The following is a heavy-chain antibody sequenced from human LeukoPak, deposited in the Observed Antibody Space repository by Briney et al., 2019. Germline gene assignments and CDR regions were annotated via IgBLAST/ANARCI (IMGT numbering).Heavy chain of an antibody. CDR1: GYTFTTYG. J-gene: IGHJ4*02. CDR2: ICVYSGNT. CDR3: ARKEVDSSGYFLNFDY. V-gene: IGHV1-18*01. Sequence: ASVKVSCKASGYTFTTYGISWVRQAPGQGLEWMGWICVYSGNTNYAQKLQGRVTITTDTSTSTAYMKLRSLRSDDTAVYYCARKEVDSSGYFLNFDYWGQGTLVTVSS. D-gene: IGHD3-22*01.